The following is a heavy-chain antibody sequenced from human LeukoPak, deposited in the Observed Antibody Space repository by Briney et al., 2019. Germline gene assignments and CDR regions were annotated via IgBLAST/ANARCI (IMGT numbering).Heavy chain of an antibody. Sequence: GGSLRLSCAASGFTFSSYSMNWGRQAPGKGLEWVSYISSSSSTIYYADSVKGRFTISRDNAKNSLYLQMNSLRAEDTAVYYCARDFRGYSYGLDYWGQGTLVTVSS. CDR2: ISSSSSTI. V-gene: IGHV3-48*01. J-gene: IGHJ4*02. CDR3: ARDFRGYSYGLDY. D-gene: IGHD5-18*01. CDR1: GFTFSSYS.